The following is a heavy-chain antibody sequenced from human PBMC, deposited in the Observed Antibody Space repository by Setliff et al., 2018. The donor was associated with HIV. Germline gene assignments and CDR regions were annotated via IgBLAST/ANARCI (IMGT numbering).Heavy chain of an antibody. Sequence: QPGGSLRLSCATSGFAFSDYDFHWVRQVTGEGLEWVSAIGTGGDTYYAGSVKGRFTISRENAKNSLYLQMNNVRAGDTAVYYCTRELNGHTSSHYYFGLDVWGQGTTVTVSS. J-gene: IGHJ6*02. V-gene: IGHV3-13*01. CDR2: IGTGGDT. CDR1: GFAFSDYD. D-gene: IGHD6-6*01. CDR3: TRELNGHTSSHYYFGLDV.